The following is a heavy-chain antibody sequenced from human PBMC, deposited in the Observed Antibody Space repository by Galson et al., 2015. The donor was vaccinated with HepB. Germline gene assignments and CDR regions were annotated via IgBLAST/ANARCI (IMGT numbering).Heavy chain of an antibody. J-gene: IGHJ6*03. Sequence: SLRLSCAASGFTFSSYSMNWVRQAPGKGLEWVSYMSRSSSTIYYADSVKGRFTISRDNAKNSLYLQMHSLRAEATGVYYSARDDYCTNGVCYACYYMDVWGKGTTVTVSS. CDR3: ARDDYCTNGVCYACYYMDV. CDR1: GFTFSSYS. D-gene: IGHD2-8*01. V-gene: IGHV3-48*01. CDR2: MSRSSSTI.